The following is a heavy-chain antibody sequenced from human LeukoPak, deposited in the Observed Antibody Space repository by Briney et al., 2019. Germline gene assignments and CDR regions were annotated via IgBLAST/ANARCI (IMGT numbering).Heavy chain of an antibody. CDR2: INPNSGDT. Sequence: GASVKVSCKASGYTFTGYYMHWVRQAPGQGLEWMGWINPNSGDTKYAQKFQGRVTMTRDTSISTAYMGVSRLTSDDTAIYYCARAGCGSGSHCADYYYGLDAWGQGTTVTVSS. V-gene: IGHV1-2*02. J-gene: IGHJ6*02. D-gene: IGHD3-10*01. CDR1: GYTFTGYY. CDR3: ARAGCGSGSHCADYYYGLDA.